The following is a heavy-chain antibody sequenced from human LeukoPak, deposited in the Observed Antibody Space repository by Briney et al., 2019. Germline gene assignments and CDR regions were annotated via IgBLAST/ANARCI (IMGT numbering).Heavy chain of an antibody. CDR2: ISAYNGNT. CDR1: GYTFTSYG. J-gene: IGHJ4*02. D-gene: IGHD3-22*01. V-gene: IGHV1-18*01. Sequence: ASVKVSRKASGYTFTSYGISWVRQAPGQGLEWMGWISAYNGNTNYAQKFQGRVTMTTDTSASTAYMELRSLRSDDTAVYYCARDSHYYDRSGYPDYWGQGTLVTVSS. CDR3: ARDSHYYDRSGYPDY.